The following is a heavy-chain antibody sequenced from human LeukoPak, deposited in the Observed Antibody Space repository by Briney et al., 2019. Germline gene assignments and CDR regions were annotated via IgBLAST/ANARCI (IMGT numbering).Heavy chain of an antibody. Sequence: SQTLSLTCTVSGGSISSGDYYWSWIRQPPGKGLEWIGYIYYSGSTYYNPSLKSRVTISVDTSKNQFSLKLSSVTAADTAVYYCARPCPTYYDSSGYDAFDIWGQGTMVTVSS. CDR2: IYYSGST. D-gene: IGHD3-22*01. CDR1: GGSISSGDYY. CDR3: ARPCPTYYDSSGYDAFDI. V-gene: IGHV4-30-4*01. J-gene: IGHJ3*02.